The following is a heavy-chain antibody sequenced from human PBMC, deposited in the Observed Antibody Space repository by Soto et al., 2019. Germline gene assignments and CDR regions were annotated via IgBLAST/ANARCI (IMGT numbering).Heavy chain of an antibody. D-gene: IGHD2-2*01. J-gene: IGHJ5*02. CDR3: AREPAGPDNWFDP. Sequence: ASVKVSCKASGGTFSSYAISWVRQAPGQGLEWMGGIIPIFGTANYAQKFQGRVTITADKSTSTAYMELSSLRSEDTAVYYCAREPAGPDNWFDPWGQGTLVTVS. CDR2: IIPIFGTA. CDR1: GGTFSSYA. V-gene: IGHV1-69*06.